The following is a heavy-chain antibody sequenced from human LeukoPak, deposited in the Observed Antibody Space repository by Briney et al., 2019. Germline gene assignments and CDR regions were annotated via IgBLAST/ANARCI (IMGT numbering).Heavy chain of an antibody. CDR1: GGSISSGDYY. J-gene: IGHJ4*02. Sequence: PSETLSLTCTVSGGSISSGDYYWSWIRQPPGEGLEWIGYIYYSGSTYYNPSLKSRVTISVDTSKNQFSLKLSSVTAADTAVYYCARRTSFMVRGVVFDYWGQGTLVTVSS. V-gene: IGHV4-30-4*01. CDR3: ARRTSFMVRGVVFDY. CDR2: IYYSGST. D-gene: IGHD3-10*01.